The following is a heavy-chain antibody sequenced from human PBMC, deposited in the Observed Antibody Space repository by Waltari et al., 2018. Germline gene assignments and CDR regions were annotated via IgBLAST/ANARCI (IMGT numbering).Heavy chain of an antibody. CDR2: IYYSGST. D-gene: IGHD3-22*01. CDR3: ARQSYYYYSSGYVCWFDP. Sequence: QLQLQVSCPGLVKPSESLSLTCTVSGSSISVSSSYWRWIRQPPGKGLEWMGSIYYSGSTYYNPYLKSRVTISVDTSKNQFSLKLSYVTDADTAVYYCARQSYYYYSSGYVCWFDPWGQGTLVTVSS. CDR1: GSSISVSSSY. V-gene: IGHV4-39*01. J-gene: IGHJ5*02.